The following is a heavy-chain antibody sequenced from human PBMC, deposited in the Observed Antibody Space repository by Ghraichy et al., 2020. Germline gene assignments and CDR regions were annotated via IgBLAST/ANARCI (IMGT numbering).Heavy chain of an antibody. CDR3: ARDLRDFWSGYYGYYFDY. CDR1: GFTFSSYS. CDR2: ISSRTNYI. Sequence: GESLRLSCAASGFTFSSYSMNWVRQAPGKGLEWVSSISSRTNYIYYADSVKGRFTISRDNAKNSLYLQMNSLRAEDTAVYYCARDLRDFWSGYYGYYFDYWGQGTLVTVSS. J-gene: IGHJ4*02. D-gene: IGHD3-3*01. V-gene: IGHV3-21*01.